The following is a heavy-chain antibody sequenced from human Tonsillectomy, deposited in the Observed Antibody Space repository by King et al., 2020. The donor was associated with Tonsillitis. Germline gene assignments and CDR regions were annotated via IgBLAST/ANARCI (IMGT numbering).Heavy chain of an antibody. CDR1: GGSFSGYY. J-gene: IGHJ3*02. D-gene: IGHD4-17*01. Sequence: VQLQQWGAGLLKPSETLSLTCAVSGGSFSGYYWSWIRQPPGKGLEWIGEINHSGSTNYNPSLKSRVTISVDTSKNQFSLKLSSVTAADTAVYYCARGLTTASGDAFDIWGQGTMVTVSS. CDR2: INHSGST. CDR3: ARGLTTASGDAFDI. V-gene: IGHV4-34*01.